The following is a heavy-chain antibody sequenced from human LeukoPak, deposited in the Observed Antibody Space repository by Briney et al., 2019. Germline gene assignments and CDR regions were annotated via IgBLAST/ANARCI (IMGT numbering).Heavy chain of an antibody. Sequence: PSETLSLTCTVSGGSISSGDYYWSWIRQPPGKGLEWIGYIYYSGSTYYNPSLKSRVTISVDRSKNQFPLKLSSVTAADTAVYYCARVQKGVTDYWGQGTLVTVSS. V-gene: IGHV4-30-4*01. D-gene: IGHD2-21*02. J-gene: IGHJ4*02. CDR3: ARVQKGVTDY. CDR1: GGSISSGDYY. CDR2: IYYSGST.